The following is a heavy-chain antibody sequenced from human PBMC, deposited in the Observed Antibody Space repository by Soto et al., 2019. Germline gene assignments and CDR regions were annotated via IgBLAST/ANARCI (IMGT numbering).Heavy chain of an antibody. J-gene: IGHJ5*02. CDR2: INPDGIEK. CDR1: GFTFSTYW. Sequence: PGGSLRLSCAASGFTFSTYWMDWVRQTPGKGLEWVANINPDGIEKNYVDSVKGRFTISRDSAKNSLYLQMSSLTADDSALYYCSRSLNAWGQGTLITVSS. CDR3: SRSLNA. V-gene: IGHV3-7*01. D-gene: IGHD2-8*01.